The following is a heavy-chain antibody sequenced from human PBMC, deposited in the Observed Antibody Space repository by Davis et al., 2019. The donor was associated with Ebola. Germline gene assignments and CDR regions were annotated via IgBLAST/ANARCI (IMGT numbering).Heavy chain of an antibody. CDR1: CYG. J-gene: IGHJ4*02. CDR3: ARDRYNWNDFDY. Sequence: ASVQVSCKTSCYGISWVRQAPGQGLEWMGWISADNGNTKYAQSFQGRVTVTTDTSTSTAYMELRSLRSDDTAMYFCARDRYNWNDFDYWGQGTLVTVSS. CDR2: ISADNGNT. D-gene: IGHD1-20*01. V-gene: IGHV1-18*01.